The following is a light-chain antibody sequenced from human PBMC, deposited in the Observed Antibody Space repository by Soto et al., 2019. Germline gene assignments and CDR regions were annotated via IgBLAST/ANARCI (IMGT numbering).Light chain of an antibody. CDR3: PQYSGLYT. J-gene: IGKJ2*01. CDR1: QSISRW. Sequence: DIQMTQSPSALSASVGVRVTITCRASQSISRWLAWYQQKPGKAPKLLIYKASSLQGGVPSRFSGSGSWTAFPRTISGLQPADVATYYCPQYSGLYTFGHGTKLEI. CDR2: KAS. V-gene: IGKV1-5*03.